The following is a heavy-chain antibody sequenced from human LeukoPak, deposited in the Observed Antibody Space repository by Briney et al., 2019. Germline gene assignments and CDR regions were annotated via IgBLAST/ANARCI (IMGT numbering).Heavy chain of an antibody. V-gene: IGHV4-34*01. J-gene: IGHJ3*02. CDR3: ASIEYLDAFDI. CDR2: INHSGST. Sequence: SETLSLTCAVYGGSFSGYYWSRIRQPPGKGLEWIGEINHSGSTNYNPSLKSRVTISVDTSKNQFSLKLSSVTAADTAVYYCASIEYLDAFDIWGQGTMVTVSS. D-gene: IGHD2-2*01. CDR1: GGSFSGYY.